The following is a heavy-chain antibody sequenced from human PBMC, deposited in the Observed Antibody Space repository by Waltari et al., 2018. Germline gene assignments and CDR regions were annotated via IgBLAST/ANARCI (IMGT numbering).Heavy chain of an antibody. V-gene: IGHV4-39*01. CDR2: IYYSWST. D-gene: IGHD3-22*01. Sequence: QLQLQESGPGLVKPSETLSLTCTVSGGSISSSSYYWGWIRQPPGKGLEWIGSIYYSWSTSYNPSLKSRVTISVDTSKNQFSLKLSSVTAGDTAVYYCARHNYDSSGYYFAFDIWGQGTMVTVSS. J-gene: IGHJ3*02. CDR1: GGSISSSSYY. CDR3: ARHNYDSSGYYFAFDI.